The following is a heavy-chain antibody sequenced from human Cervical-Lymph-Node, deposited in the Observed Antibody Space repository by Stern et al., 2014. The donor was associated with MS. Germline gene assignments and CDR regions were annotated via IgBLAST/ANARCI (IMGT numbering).Heavy chain of an antibody. Sequence: VPLVESGDEVKKPGSSVKVSCKASGDTFSSYAINWVRQVPGQGLEWMGGITPVFGTTSYAQKFQGRVTITADKSTNTAYMELMTLRSEDTAVYYCARGGGLVGYFDYWGQGTLVSVSS. J-gene: IGHJ4*02. CDR3: ARGGGLVGYFDY. CDR2: ITPVFGTT. D-gene: IGHD1-26*01. CDR1: GDTFSSYA. V-gene: IGHV1-69*06.